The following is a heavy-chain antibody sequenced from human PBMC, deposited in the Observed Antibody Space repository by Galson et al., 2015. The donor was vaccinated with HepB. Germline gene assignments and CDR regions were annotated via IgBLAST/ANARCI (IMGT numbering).Heavy chain of an antibody. J-gene: IGHJ4*02. D-gene: IGHD3-22*01. CDR1: GFTFSSSW. CDR2: INSDESST. Sequence: SLRLSCAASGFTFSSSWMHWVRQAPGKGLVWVSRINSDESSTSYADSVKGRFTISRDNGKNTLYLQMNSLRAEDTAVYYCARDMKEDYYYDGSGFSLWGQGTLVTVSS. CDR3: ARDMKEDYYYDGSGFSL. V-gene: IGHV3-74*01.